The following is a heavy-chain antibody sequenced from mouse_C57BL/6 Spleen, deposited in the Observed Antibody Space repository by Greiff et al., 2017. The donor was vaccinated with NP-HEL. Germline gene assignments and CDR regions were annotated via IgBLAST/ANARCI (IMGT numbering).Heavy chain of an antibody. CDR1: GYTFTDYY. V-gene: IGHV1-19*01. D-gene: IGHD2-4*01. J-gene: IGHJ3*01. CDR3: EPRSYDYDEFAY. Sequence: VQLQQSGPVLVKPGASVKMSCKASGYTFTDYYMNWVKQSHGKSLEWIGVINPYNGGTSYNQKFKGKATLTVDKSSSTAYMELNSLTSEDSAVYYCEPRSYDYDEFAYWGQGTLVTVSA. CDR2: INPYNGGT.